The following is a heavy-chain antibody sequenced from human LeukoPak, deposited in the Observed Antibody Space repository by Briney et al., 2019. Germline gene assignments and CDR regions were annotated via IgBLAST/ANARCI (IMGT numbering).Heavy chain of an antibody. CDR3: ARGAYCSTTSCYYFDY. J-gene: IGHJ4*02. V-gene: IGHV4-59*01. CDR1: GGSISSYY. Sequence: PSETLSLTCTVSGGSISSYYWSWIRQPPGKGLEWIGYIYYSGSTNYNPSPKSRVTISLDTSKNQFSLKLSSVTAADTAVYYCARGAYCSTTSCYYFDYWGQGTLVTVSS. CDR2: IYYSGST. D-gene: IGHD2-2*01.